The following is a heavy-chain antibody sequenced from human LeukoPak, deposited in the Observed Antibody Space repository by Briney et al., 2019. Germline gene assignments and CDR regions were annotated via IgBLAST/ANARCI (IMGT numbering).Heavy chain of an antibody. V-gene: IGHV3-33*07. CDR1: GFTFGKYW. D-gene: IGHD2/OR15-2a*01. Sequence: GGSLRLSCVASGFTFGKYWMSWVRQAPGKGLEWVALIWYDGSNKYYTDSVKGRFTISRDNSKNTLYLEMNSLRAEDTAIYYCAREGPRGNSQFDYWGQGTLVTVSS. J-gene: IGHJ4*02. CDR2: IWYDGSNK. CDR3: AREGPRGNSQFDY.